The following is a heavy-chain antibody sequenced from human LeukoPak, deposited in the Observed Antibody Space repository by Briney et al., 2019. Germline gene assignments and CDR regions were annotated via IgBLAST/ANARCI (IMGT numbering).Heavy chain of an antibody. Sequence: PGGSLRLSCAPSGFTFSTYSMTWVRQAPGKGLGWISYISGSSSTIYYADSVKGRFTISRDNAKNSLYLQMNSLRDEDTAVYYCARYHYSRNDYWGQGTLITVSS. CDR1: GFTFSTYS. D-gene: IGHD6-13*01. V-gene: IGHV3-48*02. J-gene: IGHJ4*02. CDR3: ARYHYSRNDY. CDR2: ISGSSSTI.